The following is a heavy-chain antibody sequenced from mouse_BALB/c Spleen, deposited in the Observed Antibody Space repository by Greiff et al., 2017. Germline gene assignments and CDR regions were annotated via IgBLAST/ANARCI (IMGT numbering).Heavy chain of an antibody. D-gene: IGHD2-10*01. CDR3: TRPYYGNSFDY. CDR1: GYTFTSYW. CDR2: IYPSDSYT. Sequence: QVQLQQPGAELVRPGASVKLSCKASGYTFTSYWINWVKQRPGQGLEWIGNIYPSDSYTNYNQKFKDKATLTVDKSSSTAYMQLSSPTSEDSAVYYCTRPYYGNSFDYWGQGTTLTVSS. J-gene: IGHJ2*01. V-gene: IGHV1-69*02.